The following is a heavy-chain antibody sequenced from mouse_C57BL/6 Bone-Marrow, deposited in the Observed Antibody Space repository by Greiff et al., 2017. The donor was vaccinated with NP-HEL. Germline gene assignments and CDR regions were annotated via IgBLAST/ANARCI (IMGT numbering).Heavy chain of an antibody. V-gene: IGHV1S5*01. D-gene: IGHD1-1*02. Sequence: VQLQQPGAELVKPGASVKLSCKASGYTFTSYWMHWVKQRPGQGLEWIGDIYPGSGSTNYTEKVKGQATLTVDTPSSTAYMQLSRLTSEDSAVYYCAKEYYGVGYWGQGTPVTVSS. J-gene: IGHJ2*01. CDR3: AKEYYGVGY. CDR2: IYPGSGST. CDR1: GYTFTSYW.